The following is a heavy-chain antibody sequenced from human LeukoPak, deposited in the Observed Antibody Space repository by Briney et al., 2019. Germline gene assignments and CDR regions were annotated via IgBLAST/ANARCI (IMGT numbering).Heavy chain of an antibody. D-gene: IGHD1-26*01. CDR1: GGSISSYF. CDR3: ARDKGIVGAQGI. V-gene: IGHV4-59*01. J-gene: IGHJ3*02. CDR2: IYYSGST. Sequence: SETLSLTCTVSGGSISSYFWSWIRQPPGKGLEWIGYIYYSGSTNHNPSLKSRVTISVDTSKNQFSLKLSSVTAADTAVYYCARDKGIVGAQGIRGQGTMVTVSS.